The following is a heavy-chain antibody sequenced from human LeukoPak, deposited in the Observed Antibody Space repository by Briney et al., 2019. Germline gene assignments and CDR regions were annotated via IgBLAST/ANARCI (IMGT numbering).Heavy chain of an antibody. CDR1: GFTVSSNY. V-gene: IGHV3-53*01. J-gene: IGHJ4*02. CDR2: IYSGGST. CDR3: ASTYYYDSSGYYYPYDY. D-gene: IGHD3-22*01. Sequence: GGSLRLSCAASGFTVSSNYMSWVRQAPGKGLEWVSVIYSGGSTYYADSVKGRFTISRDNSKNTLYLQMNSLRAEDTAVYYCASTYYYDSSGYYYPYDYWGQGTPVTVSS.